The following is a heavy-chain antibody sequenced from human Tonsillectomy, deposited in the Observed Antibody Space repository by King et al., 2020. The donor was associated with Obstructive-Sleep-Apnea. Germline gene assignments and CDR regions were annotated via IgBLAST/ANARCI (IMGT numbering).Heavy chain of an antibody. CDR1: GGSISSSSYY. Sequence: LQLQESGPGLVKPSETLSLTCTVSGGSISSSSYYWGWIRQPPGKGLEWIGSIYYSGSTYYNPSLKSRVTISVDTSKNQFSLKLSSVTAADTAVYYCARTPNMVWGVTSRYFDLWGRGTLVTVSS. CDR3: ARTPNMVWGVTSRYFDL. CDR2: IYYSGST. D-gene: IGHD3-10*01. V-gene: IGHV4-39*07. J-gene: IGHJ2*01.